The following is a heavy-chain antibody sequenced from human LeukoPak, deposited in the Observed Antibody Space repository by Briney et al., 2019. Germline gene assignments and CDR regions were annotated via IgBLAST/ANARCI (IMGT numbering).Heavy chain of an antibody. D-gene: IGHD2-8*01. J-gene: IGHJ6*02. V-gene: IGHV1-46*01. Sequence: ASVEVSCKASGYNFISYYMHWVRQAPGQGLEWMGIINPSGGSTSDAQKFQDRVTMTRDTSTSTVYMELSSLKSEDTAVYYCAREDVVLVDAVRYYYYGMDVWGQGTTVTVSS. CDR3: AREDVVLVDAVRYYYYGMDV. CDR1: GYNFISYY. CDR2: INPSGGST.